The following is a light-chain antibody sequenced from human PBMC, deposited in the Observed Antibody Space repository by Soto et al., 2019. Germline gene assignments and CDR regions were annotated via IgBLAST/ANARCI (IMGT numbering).Light chain of an antibody. V-gene: IGKV3-15*01. CDR1: QSVSSSY. CDR3: QQYDNWPWT. Sequence: EIVLTQSPGTLSLSPGERATLSCRASQSVSSSYLAWYQQTPGQAPRLLIYGASSRVTGFPARFSGSGSGTDFTLTISSLQSDDFAVYYCQQYDNWPWTFGQGTKVDIK. J-gene: IGKJ1*01. CDR2: GAS.